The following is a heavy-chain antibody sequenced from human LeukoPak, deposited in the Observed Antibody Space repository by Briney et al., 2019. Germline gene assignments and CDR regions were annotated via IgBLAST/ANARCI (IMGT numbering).Heavy chain of an antibody. J-gene: IGHJ4*02. CDR1: GYAFSSYG. CDR3: ARDLGGGGSYDY. V-gene: IGHV1-18*01. D-gene: IGHD1-26*01. CDR2: ISAYTGNT. Sequence: ASVKVSCKASGYAFSSYGLTWVRQAPGQGLEWMGWISAYTGNTNYAQKLQGRVTMTTDTSTDTAYMELRSLRSDDTAVYYCARDLGGGGSYDYRGQGTLVTVSS.